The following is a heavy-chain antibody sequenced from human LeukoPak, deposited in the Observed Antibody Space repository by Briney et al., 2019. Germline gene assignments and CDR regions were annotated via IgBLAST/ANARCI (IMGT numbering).Heavy chain of an antibody. D-gene: IGHD4-17*01. Sequence: SVKVSFKASGGTFNSYAISWVRQAPGQGLEWMGGIIPIFGTANYAQKFQGRVTITADASTSTAYMELSSLRSEDTAVYYCASSARTVTTVTFDYWGQGTLVTVSS. CDR1: GGTFNSYA. CDR2: IIPIFGTA. J-gene: IGHJ4*02. V-gene: IGHV1-69*01. CDR3: ASSARTVTTVTFDY.